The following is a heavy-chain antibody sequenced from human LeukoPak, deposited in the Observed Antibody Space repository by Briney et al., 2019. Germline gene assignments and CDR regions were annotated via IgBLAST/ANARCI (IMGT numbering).Heavy chain of an antibody. Sequence: ASVKVSCKASGYTFTVYYIHWVRQAPGQGLEWMGRIIPGSGGTNYAQKFQGRVTMTRDTSINTAYMELSRLTSGNTAVYYCARENYGVPWGQGTLVTVSS. CDR1: GYTFTVYY. CDR3: ARENYGVP. CDR2: IIPGSGGT. D-gene: IGHD4-17*01. J-gene: IGHJ5*02. V-gene: IGHV1-2*06.